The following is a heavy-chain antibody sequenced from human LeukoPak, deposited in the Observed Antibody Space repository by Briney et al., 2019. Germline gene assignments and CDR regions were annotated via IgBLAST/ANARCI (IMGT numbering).Heavy chain of an antibody. CDR1: GFTFSSYA. J-gene: IGHJ4*02. CDR2: ISWNSGSI. Sequence: GGSLRLSCAASGFTFSSYAMSWVRQAPGKGLEWVSGISWNSGSIGYADSVKGRFTISRDNAKNSLYLQMNSLRAEDTALYYCAKGRVYYDSSGYPDWGQGTLVTVSS. CDR3: AKGRVYYDSSGYPD. D-gene: IGHD3-22*01. V-gene: IGHV3-9*01.